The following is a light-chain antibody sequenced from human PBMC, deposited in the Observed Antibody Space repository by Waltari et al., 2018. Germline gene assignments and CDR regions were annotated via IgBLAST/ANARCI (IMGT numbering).Light chain of an antibody. V-gene: IGLV7-43*01. CDR1: TGAVTSGHH. J-gene: IGLJ3*02. CDR3: LLHYGGAQPWV. Sequence: QTVVTQEPSLTVSPGGTVTLTCASSTGAVTSGHHSNWFQQKPGQAPRALIYDTSNKHSCTPARFSGSLLGGRAALTLSGVQPEDEADYYCLLHYGGAQPWVFGGGTKLTVL. CDR2: DTS.